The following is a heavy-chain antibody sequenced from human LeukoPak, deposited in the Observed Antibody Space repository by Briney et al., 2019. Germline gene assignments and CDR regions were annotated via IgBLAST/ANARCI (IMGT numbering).Heavy chain of an antibody. V-gene: IGHV3-74*01. D-gene: IGHD4-17*01. J-gene: IGHJ5*02. Sequence: GGSPRLSCAASGFMFSKTWMHWVRQISGKGVGLVARIYNDGSTTNYADSVKGRFTISRDNAANTLFLQMSSLRAEDTAVYYCAREKDDHGDPGPLDAWGQGDLVTVSS. CDR2: IYNDGSTT. CDR3: AREKDDHGDPGPLDA. CDR1: GFMFSKTW.